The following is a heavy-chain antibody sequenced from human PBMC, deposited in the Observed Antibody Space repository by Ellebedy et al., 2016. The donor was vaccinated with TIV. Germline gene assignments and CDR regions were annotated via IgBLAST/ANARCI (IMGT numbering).Heavy chain of an antibody. Sequence: GGSLRLXXAASGFTFSSYAMHRVRQAPGKGLEWVAVISYDGSNKYYADSVKGRFTISRDNSKNTLYLQMNSLRAEDTAVYYCARGLGLQLWSFDYWGQGTLVTVSS. J-gene: IGHJ4*02. CDR3: ARGLGLQLWSFDY. CDR2: ISYDGSNK. V-gene: IGHV3-30-3*01. D-gene: IGHD5-18*01. CDR1: GFTFSSYA.